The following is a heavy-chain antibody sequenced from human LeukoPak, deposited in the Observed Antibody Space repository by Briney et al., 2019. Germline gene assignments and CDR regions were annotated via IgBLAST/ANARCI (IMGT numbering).Heavy chain of an antibody. CDR3: ARDKGAYWYFDR. V-gene: IGHV4-59*01. D-gene: IGHD4/OR15-4a*01. Sequence: PSETLSLTCTVSGGSLSGSYWNSMRQPPGKGLEWIGNIYNSGTTDYNPSLKSRVTISLDTSKNQISLKLSSVTGADTGVYYCARDKGAYWYFDRWGRGTLVTVSS. CDR2: IYNSGTT. J-gene: IGHJ2*01. CDR1: GGSLSGSY.